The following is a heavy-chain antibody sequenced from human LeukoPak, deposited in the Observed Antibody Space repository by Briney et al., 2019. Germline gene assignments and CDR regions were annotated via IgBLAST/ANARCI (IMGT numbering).Heavy chain of an antibody. CDR3: ARAVPGGWFDP. CDR2: IYYSGST. CDR1: VVPISIYY. V-gene: IGHV4-59*01. D-gene: IGHD3-16*01. Sequence: SETLSLTCTVCVVPISIYYGSCIREPPGKGLEGSGYIYYSGSTTYNPSLKSRVTISVDTSKNQLSLKLSSVTAADTAVYYCARAVPGGWFDPWGQGTLVTVSS. J-gene: IGHJ5*02.